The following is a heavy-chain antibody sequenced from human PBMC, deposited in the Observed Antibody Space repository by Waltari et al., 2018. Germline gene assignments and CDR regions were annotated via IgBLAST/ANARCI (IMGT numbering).Heavy chain of an antibody. D-gene: IGHD2-15*01. CDR3: ARGVSAVGIDF. V-gene: IGHV4-4*02. J-gene: IGHJ4*02. CDR2: IYYSGSN. Sequence: QVHLQESGPGLVKPSETLSLTCTVSGVSISSVNWWIWVRQFPGQGLEWLGDIYYSGSNNYNPSLKSRLTISVDNSKNQFSLRLNSVTVADTAVYYCARGVSAVGIDFWGQGTLVTVSS. CDR1: GVSISSVNW.